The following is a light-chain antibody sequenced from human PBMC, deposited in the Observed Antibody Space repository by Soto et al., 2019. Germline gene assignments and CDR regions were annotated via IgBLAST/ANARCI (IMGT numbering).Light chain of an antibody. CDR3: QQYYSTLRT. CDR1: QSVLWSNNKNY. Sequence: DFVMTRAPYSLTVSLGARATINCKSSQSVLWSNNKNYLAWYQQKPGQPPKLLIYWASTRESGVPDRFSGSGSGTDFTLTISSLQAEDVAVYYCQQYYSTLRTFGQGTKVDIK. V-gene: IGKV4-1*01. J-gene: IGKJ1*01. CDR2: WAS.